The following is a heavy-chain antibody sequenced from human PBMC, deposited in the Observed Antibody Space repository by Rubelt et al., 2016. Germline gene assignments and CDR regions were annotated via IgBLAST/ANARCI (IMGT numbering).Heavy chain of an antibody. V-gene: IGHV4-39*07. D-gene: IGHD2/OR15-2a*01. CDR2: IYYSGNT. CDR3: AKEDSNTGVFDI. CDR1: GDSINSSSYH. J-gene: IGHJ3*02. Sequence: QLQLQESGPGLVKPSETLSLTCTVSGDSINSSSYHWVWVRQPPGKGLEWIGSIYYSGNTYYNPSLKSQVTISCDTSKNQFYLDLNSVTAADTAVYYCAKEDSNTGVFDIWGQGTMVTVSS.